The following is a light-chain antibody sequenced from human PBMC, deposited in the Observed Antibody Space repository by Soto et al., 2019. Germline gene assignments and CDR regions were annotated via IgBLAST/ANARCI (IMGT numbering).Light chain of an antibody. CDR3: QQYDNYPLP. CDR1: QSVRSW. CDR2: DAS. J-gene: IGKJ4*01. V-gene: IGKV1-5*01. Sequence: IRMPQSPATLSASVGDRVTITCRASQSVRSWLAWYQQKPGTAPKLLIFDASRLESGVPSRFSGSASGTEFTLTISSLQPDDFATYYCQQYDNYPLPFGGGTKVDIK.